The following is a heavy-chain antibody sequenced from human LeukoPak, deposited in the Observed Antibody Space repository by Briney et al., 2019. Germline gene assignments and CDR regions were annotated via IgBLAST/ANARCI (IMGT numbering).Heavy chain of an antibody. CDR3: ARGIMYSDFWSGPGGVWLDP. V-gene: IGHV1-8*01. CDR2: MNPNSGNT. Sequence: ASVKVSCKASGYTFTSYDINWVRQATGQGLEWMGWMNPNSGNTGYAQKFQGRITMTRNTSISTAYMELSSLRAEDTAVYYCARGIMYSDFWSGPGGVWLDPWGQGTLVTVSS. J-gene: IGHJ5*02. CDR1: GYTFTSYD. D-gene: IGHD3-3*01.